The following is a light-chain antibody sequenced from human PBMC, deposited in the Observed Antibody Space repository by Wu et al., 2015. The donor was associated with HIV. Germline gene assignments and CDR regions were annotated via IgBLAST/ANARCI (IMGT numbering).Light chain of an antibody. CDR1: QSVSSN. CDR3: QQYNNWLPA. V-gene: IGKV3-15*01. J-gene: IGKJ1*01. Sequence: EIVLTQSPGTLSLSPGERATLSCRASQSVSSNLAWYQQKPGQAPRLLIYGASTRATGIPARFSGSGSGTEFTLTISSLQSEDFAVYYCQQYNNWLPAFGQGTKVEIK. CDR2: GAS.